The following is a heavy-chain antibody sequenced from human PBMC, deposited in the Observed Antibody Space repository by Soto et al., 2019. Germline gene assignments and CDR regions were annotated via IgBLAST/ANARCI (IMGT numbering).Heavy chain of an antibody. CDR1: GGSISSSSYY. D-gene: IGHD3-9*01. J-gene: IGHJ4*02. CDR2: IYYSGST. CDR3: ARQPRILTGHSDQLDY. Sequence: PSGTLSLTCTVSGGSISSSSYYWGWIRQPPGKGLEWIGSIYYSGSTYYNPSLKSRVTISVDTSKNQFSLKLSSVTAADTAVYYCARQPRILTGHSDQLDYWGQGTLVTVSS. V-gene: IGHV4-39*01.